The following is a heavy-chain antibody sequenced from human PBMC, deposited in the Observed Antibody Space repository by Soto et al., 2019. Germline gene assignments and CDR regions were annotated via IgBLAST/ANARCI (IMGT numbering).Heavy chain of an antibody. Sequence: ASVKVSCKASGGTFSSYAISWVRQAPGQGLEWMGGIIPIFGTANYAQKFQGRVTITADESTSTAYMELSSLRSEDTAVYYCARVLIPAKRLQAFDIWGQGTMVTVSS. CDR2: IIPIFGTA. CDR3: ARVLIPAKRLQAFDI. D-gene: IGHD2-21*01. CDR1: GGTFSSYA. V-gene: IGHV1-69*13. J-gene: IGHJ3*02.